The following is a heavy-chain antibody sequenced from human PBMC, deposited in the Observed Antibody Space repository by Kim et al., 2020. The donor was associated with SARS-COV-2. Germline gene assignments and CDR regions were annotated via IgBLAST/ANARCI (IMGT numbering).Heavy chain of an antibody. J-gene: IGHJ6*02. V-gene: IGHV5-51*01. CDR2: IYPGDSDT. D-gene: IGHD6-6*01. CDR3: ARQPACSSSYYYGMDV. Sequence: GESLKISCKGSGYSFTSYWIGWVRQMPGKGLEWMGIIYPGDSDTRYSPSFQGQVTISADKSISTAYLQWSSLKASDTAMYYCARQPACSSSYYYGMDVWGQGTTVTVSS. CDR1: GYSFTSYW.